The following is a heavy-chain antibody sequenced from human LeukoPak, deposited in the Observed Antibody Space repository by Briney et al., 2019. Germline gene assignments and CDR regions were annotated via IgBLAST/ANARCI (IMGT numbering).Heavy chain of an antibody. Sequence: ASVKVSCKASGYTFTGYYTHWVRQAPGQGLEWMGRINPNSGGTNYAQKFQGRVTMTRDTSISTAYMELSRLRSDDTAVYYCATITVTTRAFDYWGQGTLVTVSS. CDR2: INPNSGGT. V-gene: IGHV1-2*06. CDR1: GYTFTGYY. J-gene: IGHJ4*02. CDR3: ATITVTTRAFDY. D-gene: IGHD4-17*01.